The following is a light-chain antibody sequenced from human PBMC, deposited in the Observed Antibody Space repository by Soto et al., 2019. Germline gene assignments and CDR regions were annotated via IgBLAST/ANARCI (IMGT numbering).Light chain of an antibody. V-gene: IGLV2-14*01. CDR3: SSYTSSNYV. J-gene: IGLJ1*01. CDR1: SSDVGGYNY. CDR2: DVS. Sequence: SALTQPASLSGSPGQAITISCTGTSSDVGGYNYVSWYQQHPGKAPKLMIYDVSNRPSGVSNRFSGSKSGNTASLTISGLQAEDEADYYCSSYTSSNYVFGTGTKVTVL.